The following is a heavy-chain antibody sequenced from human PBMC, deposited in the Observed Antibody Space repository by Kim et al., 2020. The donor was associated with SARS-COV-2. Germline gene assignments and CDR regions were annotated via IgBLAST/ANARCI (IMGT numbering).Heavy chain of an antibody. D-gene: IGHD4-17*01. Sequence: ADSVKGRFTISRDNAKNSLYLKMKSLRAEDTAVYYCARDPYGDYGDAFGIWGQGTMVTVSS. CDR3: ARDPYGDYGDAFGI. V-gene: IGHV3-11*06. J-gene: IGHJ3*02.